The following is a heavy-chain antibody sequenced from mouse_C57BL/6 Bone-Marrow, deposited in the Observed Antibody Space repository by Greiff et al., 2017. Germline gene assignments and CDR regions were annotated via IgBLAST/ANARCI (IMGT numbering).Heavy chain of an antibody. CDR1: GFTFSSFG. CDR2: ISSGSSTI. D-gene: IGHD1-1*01. J-gene: IGHJ2*01. V-gene: IGHV5-17*02. Sequence: EVQRVESGGGLVQPGGSRKLSCAASGFTFSSFGMHWVRQAPEKGLEWVAYISSGSSTIYYADTVKGRFPISRDNPKNTLFLQMTSLRSEDTAMYYCARRDYYYGSLDYWGQGTTLTVSS. CDR3: ARRDYYYGSLDY.